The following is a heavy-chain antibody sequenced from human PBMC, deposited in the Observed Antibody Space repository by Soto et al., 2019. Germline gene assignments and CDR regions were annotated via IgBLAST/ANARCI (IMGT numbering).Heavy chain of an antibody. CDR2: IYHSGST. CDR1: GGSISSGGYS. CDR3: ARAVRRVASYFDY. D-gene: IGHD5-12*01. Sequence: SETLSLTCAVSGGSISSGGYSWSWIRQPPGKGLEWIGYIYHSGSTYYNPSLKSRVTISVDRSKNQFSLKLSSVTAADTAVYYCARAVRRVASYFDYWGQGTLVTV. J-gene: IGHJ4*02. V-gene: IGHV4-30-2*01.